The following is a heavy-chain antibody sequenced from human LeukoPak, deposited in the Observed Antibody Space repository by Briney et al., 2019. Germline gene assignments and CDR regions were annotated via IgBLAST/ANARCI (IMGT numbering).Heavy chain of an antibody. CDR2: ISTTGSTV. J-gene: IGHJ6*02. V-gene: IGHV3-48*03. D-gene: IGHD3-22*01. CDR1: GFSFGRYE. CDR3: AKDFPHYYESSHGMDA. Sequence: GGSLRLSCAASGFSFGRYEMNWIRQAPGKGLEWVSYISTTGSTVYYADSVEGRFTMSRNNAKNLLYLQMNSLRAEDAAVYYCAKDFPHYYESSHGMDAWGQGTTVTVSS.